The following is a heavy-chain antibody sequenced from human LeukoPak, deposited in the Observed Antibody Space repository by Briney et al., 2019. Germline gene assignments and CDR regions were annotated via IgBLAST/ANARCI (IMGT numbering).Heavy chain of an antibody. D-gene: IGHD6-13*01. CDR3: ARVGHIAAADNPTGAFDI. V-gene: IGHV1-46*01. Sequence: ASVKVSCKASGYTFTSYYMHWVRQAPGQGLEWMGIINPSGGSTSYAQKFQGRVTMTRDTSTSTVYMELSSLRSEDTAVYYCARVGHIAAADNPTGAFDIWGQGTMVTVSS. CDR1: GYTFTSYY. CDR2: INPSGGST. J-gene: IGHJ3*02.